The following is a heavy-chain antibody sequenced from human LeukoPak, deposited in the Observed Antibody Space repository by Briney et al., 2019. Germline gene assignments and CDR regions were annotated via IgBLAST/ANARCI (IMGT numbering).Heavy chain of an antibody. CDR1: GFTFSAYA. CDR3: AKSYSSGWYYFDY. V-gene: IGHV3-23*01. CDR2: ISGSGGTT. Sequence: PGGSLRLSCAASGFTFSAYAMSWVCQALGKGLEWVSAISGSGGTTFYADSVKGRFTISRDNSKNTLYLQMNSLRAEDTAVYYCAKSYSSGWYYFDYWGQGTLVTVSS. D-gene: IGHD6-19*01. J-gene: IGHJ4*02.